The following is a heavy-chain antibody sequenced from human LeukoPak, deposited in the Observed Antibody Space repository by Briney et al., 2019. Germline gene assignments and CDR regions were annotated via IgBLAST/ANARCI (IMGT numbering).Heavy chain of an antibody. CDR2: INTNSGSP. Sequence: GASVKVSCKASGYIFSRYGMNWVRQGPGQGLDWMGWINTNSGSPTYAQGFTGRFVFSLDTSVSTAYLQISSLKAEDTAVYYCARDLGSSGGDNWFDPWGQGTLVTVSS. CDR3: ARDLGSSGGDNWFDP. V-gene: IGHV7-4-1*02. J-gene: IGHJ5*02. D-gene: IGHD6-19*01. CDR1: GYIFSRYG.